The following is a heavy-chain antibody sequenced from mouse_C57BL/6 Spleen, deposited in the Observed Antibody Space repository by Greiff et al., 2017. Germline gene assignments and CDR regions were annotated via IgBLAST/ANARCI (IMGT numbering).Heavy chain of an antibody. CDR3: ARSYSSGYVGWFAY. J-gene: IGHJ3*01. CDR2: LSDGGSYT. Sequence: EVKLVESGGGLVKPGGSLKLSCAASGFTFSSYAMSWVRQTPEKRLEWVATLSDGGSYTYYPDNVKGRFTISRDNAKNNLYLQMSPLKSEDTAMYYCARSYSSGYVGWFAYWGQGTLVTVSA. V-gene: IGHV5-4*03. CDR1: GFTFSSYA. D-gene: IGHD3-2*02.